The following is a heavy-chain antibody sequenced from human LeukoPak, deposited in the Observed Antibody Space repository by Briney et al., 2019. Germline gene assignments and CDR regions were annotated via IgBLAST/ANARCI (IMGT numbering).Heavy chain of an antibody. V-gene: IGHV4-59*01. D-gene: IGHD3-10*01. J-gene: IGHJ4*02. CDR1: GGSISSYY. Sequence: PSETLSLTCTVSGGSISSYYWSWIRQPPGKGLEWIGYIYYSGSTNYNPSLKSRVTISVDTSKNQFSLKLSSVTAADTAVYYCAIDRYYGSGFHYFDYWGQGTLVTVSS. CDR3: AIDRYYGSGFHYFDY. CDR2: IYYSGST.